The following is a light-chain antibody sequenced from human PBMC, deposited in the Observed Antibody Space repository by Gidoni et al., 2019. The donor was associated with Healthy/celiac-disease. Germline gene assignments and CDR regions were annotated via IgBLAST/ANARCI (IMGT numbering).Light chain of an antibody. J-gene: IGKJ1*01. CDR3: QQSYSTLWT. CDR2: AAP. Sequence: DIQMTQSPSSLSASVGDRVTITCRASQSINSYLNGYQQKTGKGPKLLIYAAPSLQSGVPSRFSGSGSGTDFTLTISSLQPEDFATYYCQQSYSTLWTFGQGTKVEIK. V-gene: IGKV1-39*01. CDR1: QSINSY.